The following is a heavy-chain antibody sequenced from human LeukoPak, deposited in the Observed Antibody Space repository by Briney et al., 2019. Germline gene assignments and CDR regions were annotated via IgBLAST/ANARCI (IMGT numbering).Heavy chain of an antibody. D-gene: IGHD6-13*01. CDR3: ARDEQQLVDGSYFDY. Sequence: PGRSLRLSCAASGFTLSSYAMHWVRQAPGKGLEWVAVISYDGSNKYYADSVKGRFTISRDNSKNTLYLQMNSLRAEDTAVYYCARDEQQLVDGSYFDYWGQGTLVTVSS. J-gene: IGHJ4*02. V-gene: IGHV3-30-3*01. CDR1: GFTLSSYA. CDR2: ISYDGSNK.